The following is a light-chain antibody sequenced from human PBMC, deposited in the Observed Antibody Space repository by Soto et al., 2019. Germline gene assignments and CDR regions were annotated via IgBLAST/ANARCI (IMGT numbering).Light chain of an antibody. CDR2: MAS. V-gene: IGKV1-5*03. J-gene: IGKJ1*01. Sequence: DIQMTQSPSTLSASVGDRVTITCRASQSISSWLAWYQQNPGKAPNLLIYMASTLESGVPSRFSGSGSGTEFTLTITSQQPDDFATYYCQQYNVYSPTFGQGTKVDIK. CDR1: QSISSW. CDR3: QQYNVYSPT.